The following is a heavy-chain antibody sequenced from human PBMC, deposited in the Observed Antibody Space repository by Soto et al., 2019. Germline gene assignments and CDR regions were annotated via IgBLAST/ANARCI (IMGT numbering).Heavy chain of an antibody. CDR2: ISSSSSYI. Sequence: GGSLRLSCAASGFTVSSNYMSWVRQAPGKGLEWVSSISSSSSYIYYADSVKGRFTISRDNAKNSLYLQMNSLRAEDTAVYYCARATGDRNPFDYWGQGTLVTVSS. D-gene: IGHD7-27*01. J-gene: IGHJ4*02. CDR1: GFTVSSNY. CDR3: ARATGDRNPFDY. V-gene: IGHV3-21*01.